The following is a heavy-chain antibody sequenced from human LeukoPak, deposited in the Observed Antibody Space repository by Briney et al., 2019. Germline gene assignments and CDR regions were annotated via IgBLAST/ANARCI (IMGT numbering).Heavy chain of an antibody. Sequence: SETLSLTCAVYGGSFSGYYWSWIRQPPGKGLEWIGEINHSGSTNYNPSLKSRVTISVDTSKNQFSLKLSSVTAADTAVYYCAKSGGYGLIDYWGQGTRVTVSS. CDR3: AKSGGYGLIDY. D-gene: IGHD1-26*01. CDR1: GGSFSGYY. CDR2: INHSGST. J-gene: IGHJ4*02. V-gene: IGHV4-34*01.